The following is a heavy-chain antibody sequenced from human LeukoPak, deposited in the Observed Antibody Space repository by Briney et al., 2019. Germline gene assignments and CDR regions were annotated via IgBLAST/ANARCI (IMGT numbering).Heavy chain of an antibody. J-gene: IGHJ5*02. Sequence: SETLSLACAVYGGSFSGYYWSWIRQPPGKGLEWIGEINHSGSTNHNPSLKSRVTISVDTSKNQFSLKLSSVTAADTAVYYCASEYCSSTSCYINWFDPWGQGTLVTVSS. CDR1: GGSFSGYY. V-gene: IGHV4-34*01. CDR3: ASEYCSSTSCYINWFDP. CDR2: INHSGST. D-gene: IGHD2-2*01.